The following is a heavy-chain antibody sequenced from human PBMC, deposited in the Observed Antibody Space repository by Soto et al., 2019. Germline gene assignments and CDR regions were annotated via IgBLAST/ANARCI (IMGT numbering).Heavy chain of an antibody. D-gene: IGHD6-13*01. J-gene: IGHJ4*02. CDR2: IYASGTA. Sequence: PSDTRSLTGTISGGSIRFYYLILVRQPPGHELEWIGYIYASGTAYYNPSLKSRITISVDASKNQFSLNLSSVTAADTAIYYCVSRQQQVALVEYWGQGNLVTFSS. CDR1: GGSIRFYY. CDR3: VSRQQQVALVEY. V-gene: IGHV4-4*08.